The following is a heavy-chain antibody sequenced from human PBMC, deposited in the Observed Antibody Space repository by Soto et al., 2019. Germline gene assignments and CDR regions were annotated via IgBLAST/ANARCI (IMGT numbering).Heavy chain of an antibody. Sequence: GESLKISCKGSGYTFTTYWIAWVRQMPGKGLEWMGVIYPGDSDTRYSPSFQGQVTISADKSISTAYLQWSSLKTSDTAMYYCASPRENYYYALDVWGQGTTVTVSS. CDR2: IYPGDSDT. CDR1: GYTFTTYW. J-gene: IGHJ6*02. V-gene: IGHV5-51*01. CDR3: ASPRENYYYALDV.